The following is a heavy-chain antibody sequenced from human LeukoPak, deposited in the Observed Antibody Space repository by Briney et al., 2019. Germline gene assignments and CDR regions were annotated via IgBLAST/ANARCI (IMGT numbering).Heavy chain of an antibody. CDR1: GGSISSYY. J-gene: IGHJ5*02. CDR3: ARVKVGATEPWFDP. V-gene: IGHV4-59*01. CDR2: IYYSGST. D-gene: IGHD1-26*01. Sequence: SETLSLTCTVSGGSISSYYWSWIRQPPGKGLEWIGYIYYSGSTNYNPSLKSRVTISVDTSKNQFSLKLSSVTAADTAVYYCARVKVGATEPWFDPWGQGTLVTVSS.